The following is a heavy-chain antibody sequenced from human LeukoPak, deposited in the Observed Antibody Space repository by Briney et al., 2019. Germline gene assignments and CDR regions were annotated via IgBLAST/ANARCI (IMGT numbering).Heavy chain of an antibody. Sequence: GGSLRLSCAASGFTFSNAWMNWVRQAPGKGLVWVSRISPDGSTTGHADSVKGRFTTSRDNAKNTLFLQMNSLRAEDTAVYYCTIDFDFLSAIWGQGTLVTVSS. J-gene: IGHJ4*02. CDR2: ISPDGSTT. CDR1: GFTFSNAW. CDR3: TIDFDFLSAI. D-gene: IGHD3-3*01. V-gene: IGHV3-74*01.